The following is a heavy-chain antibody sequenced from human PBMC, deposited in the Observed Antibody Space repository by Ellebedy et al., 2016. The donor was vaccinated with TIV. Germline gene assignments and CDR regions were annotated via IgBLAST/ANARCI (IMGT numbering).Heavy chain of an antibody. V-gene: IGHV1-46*04. J-gene: IGHJ4*02. D-gene: IGHD6-19*01. CDR1: GYTFTSYY. Sequence: AASVMVSCKASGYTFTSYYMHWVRQAPGQGLEWMGIINPSGGSTTYAQKLQGRVTMTRDTSTSTVYMELSSLRSEDTAVYYCARARSSGWLHTPDYWGQGTLVTVSS. CDR2: INPSGGST. CDR3: ARARSSGWLHTPDY.